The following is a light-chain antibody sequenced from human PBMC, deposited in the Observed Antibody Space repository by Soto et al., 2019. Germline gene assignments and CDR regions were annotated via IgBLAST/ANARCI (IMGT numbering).Light chain of an antibody. CDR2: GAS. V-gene: IGKV3D-15*01. Sequence: EIVLTHSPDTLSFSPLERATLSFSARQSVTGNYLAWYQQKPGQAPRLLIYGASSRATGIPDRFSGSGSGTEFTLTISSLQSEDFAVYYCKQYNNWPNFGQGTRLEIK. CDR3: KQYNNWPN. J-gene: IGKJ5*01. CDR1: QSVTGNY.